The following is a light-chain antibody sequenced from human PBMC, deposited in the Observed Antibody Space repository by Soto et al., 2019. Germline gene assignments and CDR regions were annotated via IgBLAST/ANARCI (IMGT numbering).Light chain of an antibody. CDR3: SSYAGSSTYV. J-gene: IGLJ1*01. V-gene: IGLV2-8*01. Sequence: QSALTQPPSASGSPGQSVTISCTGTSSDVGVYDYVSWYQQHPGKAPKLMIYEVSKRPSGVPDRFSGSKSGNTASLSVSGLQAEDEADYYCSSYAGSSTYVFGTGTKLTVL. CDR2: EVS. CDR1: SSDVGVYDY.